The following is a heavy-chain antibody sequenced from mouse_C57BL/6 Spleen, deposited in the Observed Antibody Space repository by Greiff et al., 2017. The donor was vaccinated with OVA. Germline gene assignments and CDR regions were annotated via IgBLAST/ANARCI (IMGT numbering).Heavy chain of an antibody. CDR2: IYPGSGST. D-gene: IGHD2-3*01. Sequence: QVQLKQPGAELVKPGASVKMSCKASGYTFTSYWITWVKQRPGQGLEWIGDIYPGSGSTNYNEKFKSKATLTVDTSSSTAYMQLSSLTSEDSAVYYCARKDGYYAMDYWGQGTSVTVSS. V-gene: IGHV1-55*01. J-gene: IGHJ4*01. CDR1: GYTFTSYW. CDR3: ARKDGYYAMDY.